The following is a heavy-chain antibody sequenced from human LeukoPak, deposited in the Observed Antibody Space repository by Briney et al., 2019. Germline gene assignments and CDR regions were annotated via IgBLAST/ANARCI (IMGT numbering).Heavy chain of an antibody. Sequence: GGSLRLSCAASGFTFSSYWMSWVRQALGKGLEWVANIKQDGSEKYYVDSVKGRFTISRDNAKNSLYLQMNSLRAEDTAVYYCASSSMVRGGDNWFDPWGQGTLVTVSS. V-gene: IGHV3-7*01. CDR2: IKQDGSEK. J-gene: IGHJ5*02. CDR3: ASSSMVRGGDNWFDP. CDR1: GFTFSSYW. D-gene: IGHD3-10*01.